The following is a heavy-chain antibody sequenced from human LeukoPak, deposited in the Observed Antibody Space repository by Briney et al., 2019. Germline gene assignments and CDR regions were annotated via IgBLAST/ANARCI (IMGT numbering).Heavy chain of an antibody. CDR2: IKDDGSEE. Sequence: GGSLRLSCAASGFTFSRYWMSWVRQAPGKGLEWVANIKDDGSEEYYVDSVKGRFTMSRDNAKNSMYLQMDSLRVEDTAVYYCARELGWDSSEGRDYWGQGTLVTVSS. D-gene: IGHD6-19*01. J-gene: IGHJ4*02. CDR1: GFTFSRYW. CDR3: ARELGWDSSEGRDY. V-gene: IGHV3-7*01.